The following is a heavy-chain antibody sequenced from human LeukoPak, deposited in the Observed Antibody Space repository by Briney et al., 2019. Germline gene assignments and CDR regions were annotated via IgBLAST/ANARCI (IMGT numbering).Heavy chain of an antibody. D-gene: IGHD2-2*01. V-gene: IGHV1-69*13. CDR1: GGTFSSYA. CDR3: ARGLCQGVPAAIGDYYYYGMDV. Sequence: GASVKVSCKASGGTFSSYAISWVRQAPGQGLEWMGGIIPIFGTANYAQKFQGRVTITADESTSTAYMELSSLRSEDTAVYYCARGLCQGVPAAIGDYYYYGMDVWGKGTTVTVSS. CDR2: IIPIFGTA. J-gene: IGHJ6*04.